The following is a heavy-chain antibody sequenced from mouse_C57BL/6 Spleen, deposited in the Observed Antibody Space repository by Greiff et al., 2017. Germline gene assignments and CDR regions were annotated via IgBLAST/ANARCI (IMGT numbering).Heavy chain of an antibody. CDR2: ISDGGSYT. D-gene: IGHD3-3*01. V-gene: IGHV5-4*01. CDR3: AREGGTHFDY. J-gene: IGHJ2*01. CDR1: GFTFSSYA. Sequence: DVHLVESGGGLVKPGGSLKLSCAASGFTFSSYAMSWVRQTPEKRLAWVATISDGGSYTYYPDNVKGRFTISRDNAKNNLYLQMSHLKSEDTAMYYCAREGGTHFDYWGQGTTLTVSS.